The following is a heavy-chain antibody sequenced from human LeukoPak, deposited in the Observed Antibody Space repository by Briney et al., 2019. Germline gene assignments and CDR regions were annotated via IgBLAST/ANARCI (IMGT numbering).Heavy chain of an antibody. CDR1: GYTFTSYA. D-gene: IGHD1-26*01. CDR3: ARVSWELRSAGSSYFDY. Sequence: GASVKVSCKASGYTFTSYAMHWVRQAPGQRLEWMGWINAGNGNTKYSQKFQGRVTMTRDTSTSTVYMELSSLRSEDTAVYYCARVSWELRSAGSSYFDYWGQGTLVTVSS. J-gene: IGHJ4*02. CDR2: INAGNGNT. V-gene: IGHV1-3*01.